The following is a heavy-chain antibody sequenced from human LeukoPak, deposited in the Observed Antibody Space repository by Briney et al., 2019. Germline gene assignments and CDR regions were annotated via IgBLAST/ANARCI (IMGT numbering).Heavy chain of an antibody. CDR3: AKVPSGGMVVAATHFDY. D-gene: IGHD2-15*01. CDR2: ISGSGGST. Sequence: PGGSLRLSCAASGFTFSSYAMSWVRQAPGEGLEWVSAISGSGGSTYYADSVKGRFTISRDNSKNTLYLQMNSLRAEDTAVYYCAKVPSGGMVVAATHFDYWGQGTLVTVSS. J-gene: IGHJ4*02. V-gene: IGHV3-23*01. CDR1: GFTFSSYA.